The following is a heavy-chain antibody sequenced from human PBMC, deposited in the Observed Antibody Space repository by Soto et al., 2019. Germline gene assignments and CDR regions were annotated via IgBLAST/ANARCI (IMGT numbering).Heavy chain of an antibody. D-gene: IGHD6-6*01. CDR3: ARVRSSSSPSYYGMDV. Sequence: LSLTCTVSGGSISSGGYYWSWIRQHPGKGLEWIGYIYYSGSTYYNPSLKSRVTISVDTSKNQFSLKLSSVTAADTAVYYCARVRSSSSPSYYGMDVWGQGTTVTVS. V-gene: IGHV4-31*03. CDR2: IYYSGST. CDR1: GGSISSGGYY. J-gene: IGHJ6*02.